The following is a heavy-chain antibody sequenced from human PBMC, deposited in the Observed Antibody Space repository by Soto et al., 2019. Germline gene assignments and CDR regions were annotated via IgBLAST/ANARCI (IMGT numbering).Heavy chain of an antibody. Sequence: QVQLVQSGAEVKKPGASVKVSCKASGYTFTSYGISWVRQAPGQGLEWMGWISAYNGNTNYAQNLQGRVTMTTDTATSTAYMELRSLRSYDTAVYYCARDGEEYCSGGSCLGDFDYWGRGTLVTVSS. D-gene: IGHD2-15*01. CDR2: ISAYNGNT. J-gene: IGHJ4*02. CDR1: GYTFTSYG. V-gene: IGHV1-18*04. CDR3: ARDGEEYCSGGSCLGDFDY.